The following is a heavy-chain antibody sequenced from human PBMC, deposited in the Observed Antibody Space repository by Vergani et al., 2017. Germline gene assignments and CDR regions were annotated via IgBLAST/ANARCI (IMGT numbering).Heavy chain of an antibody. J-gene: IGHJ2*01. CDR2: MFHSGST. V-gene: IGHV4-38-2*01. CDR3: ARNPREXVSVTVASWYFDL. Sequence: QVQLQESGPGLVKPSETLALTCDVSGFSISRGYYWGWVRQPPGKGLEWIATMFHSGSTYYNPSLKSRVTMSVDTSKNQFSLKMNSVTATDTAVYYCARNPREXVSVTVASWYFDLWGRGTLVTVSS. D-gene: IGHD3-10*01. CDR1: GFSISRGYY.